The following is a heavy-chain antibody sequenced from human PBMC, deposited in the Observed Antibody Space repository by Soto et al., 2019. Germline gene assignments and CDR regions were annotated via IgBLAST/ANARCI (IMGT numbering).Heavy chain of an antibody. CDR1: GGSISSGGYY. V-gene: IGHV4-31*03. D-gene: IGHD2-2*01. CDR3: ARSASVVVVVPAAKNYWYFDL. Sequence: QVQLQESGPGLVKPSQTLSLTCTVSGGSISSGGYYWSWIRQHPGKVLEWIGYIYYSGRTYYNPSLKSRVTISVDTSKNQFSLKLSSVTAADTAVYYCARSASVVVVVPAAKNYWYFDLWGRGTLVTVSS. CDR2: IYYSGRT. J-gene: IGHJ2*01.